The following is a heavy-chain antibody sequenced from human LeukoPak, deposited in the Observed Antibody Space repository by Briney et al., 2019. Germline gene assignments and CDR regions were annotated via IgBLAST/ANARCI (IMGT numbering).Heavy chain of an antibody. D-gene: IGHD1-26*01. CDR1: GGSISSYY. CDR2: IYTSGST. CDR3: ARVTAGGGATTSDYFDY. V-gene: IGHV4-4*07. Sequence: SETLSLTCTVPGGSISSYYWSWIRQPAGKGLEWIGRIYTSGSTNYNPSLKSRVTMSVDTSKNQFSLKLSSVTAADTAVYYCARVTAGGGATTSDYFDYWGQGTLVTASS. J-gene: IGHJ4*02.